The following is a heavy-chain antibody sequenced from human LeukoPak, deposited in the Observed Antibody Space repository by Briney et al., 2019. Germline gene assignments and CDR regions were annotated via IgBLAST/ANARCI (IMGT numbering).Heavy chain of an antibody. V-gene: IGHV3-23*01. CDR3: AKGSFGAFDI. CDR1: GFTFSSYA. CDR2: ISGSGGST. D-gene: IGHD1-26*01. J-gene: IGHJ3*02. Sequence: GGSLRLSCAASGFTFSSYAMSWVRQAPGKGLEWVSAISGSGGSTHYADSVKGRFTISRDNSKNTLYLQMNSLRAEDTAAYYCAKGSFGAFDIWGQGTMVTVSS.